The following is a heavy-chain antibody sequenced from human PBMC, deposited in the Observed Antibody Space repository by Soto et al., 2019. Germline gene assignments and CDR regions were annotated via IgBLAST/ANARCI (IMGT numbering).Heavy chain of an antibody. Sequence: GASVKVSCKASGYTFTYYAMHWVRQAPGQRLEWMGWINAGNGNTKYSQKFQGRVTITRDTSASTAYMELSSLRSEDTAVYYCARGEGDYVWGSYRYYYYYGMDVWGQGTTVTVSS. CDR1: GYTFTYYA. J-gene: IGHJ6*02. CDR2: INAGNGNT. CDR3: ARGEGDYVWGSYRYYYYYGMDV. V-gene: IGHV1-3*01. D-gene: IGHD3-16*02.